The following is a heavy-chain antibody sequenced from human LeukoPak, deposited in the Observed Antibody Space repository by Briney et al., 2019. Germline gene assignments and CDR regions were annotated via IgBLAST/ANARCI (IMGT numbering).Heavy chain of an antibody. CDR1: GGSISSYY. D-gene: IGHD3-22*01. J-gene: IGHJ4*02. CDR2: IYYSGST. V-gene: IGHV4-59*01. CDR3: AREQGIYYYDSSGFDY. Sequence: SETLSLTCTVFGGSISSYYWSWIRQPPGKGLEWIGYIYYSGSTNYNPSLKSRVTISVDTSKNQFSLKLSSVTAADTAVYYCAREQGIYYYDSSGFDYWGQGTLVTVSS.